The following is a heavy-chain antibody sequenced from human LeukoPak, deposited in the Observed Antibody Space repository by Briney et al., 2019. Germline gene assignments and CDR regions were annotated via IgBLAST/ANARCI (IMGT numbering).Heavy chain of an antibody. D-gene: IGHD1-26*01. V-gene: IGHV3-30*18. CDR2: ISYDGSNK. CDR3: AKGGYSGSYYAHDYFDY. CDR1: GFTFSSYG. Sequence: PGRSLRLSCAASGFTFSSYGMHWVRQAPGKGLEWVAVISYDGSNKYYADPVKGRFTISRDNSKNTLYPQMDSLRAEDTAVYYCAKGGYSGSYYAHDYFDYWGQGTLVTVSS. J-gene: IGHJ4*02.